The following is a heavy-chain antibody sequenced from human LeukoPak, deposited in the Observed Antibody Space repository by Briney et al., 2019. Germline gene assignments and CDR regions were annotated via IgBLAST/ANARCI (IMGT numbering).Heavy chain of an antibody. V-gene: IGHV3-30*18. CDR1: GSTFSSYG. CDR2: ISYDGSNK. CDR3: AKQEGDYYDSSGYYSDWFDP. Sequence: GRALRLSCAGSGSTFSSYGMHWVRQAPGKGLEWVAVISYDGSNKYYADSVKGRFTISRDNSKNTLYLQMNSLRAEDTAVYYCAKQEGDYYDSSGYYSDWFDPWGQGTLVTVSS. D-gene: IGHD3-22*01. J-gene: IGHJ5*02.